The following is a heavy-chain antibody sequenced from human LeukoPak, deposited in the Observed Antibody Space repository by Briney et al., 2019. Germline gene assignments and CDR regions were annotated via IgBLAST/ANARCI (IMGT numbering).Heavy chain of an antibody. J-gene: IGHJ4*02. CDR1: GFTFSSYG. D-gene: IGHD5-12*01. CDR2: ISYDGSNK. Sequence: PGGSLRLSCAASGFTFSSYGMHWVRQAPGKGLEWVAVISYDGSNKYYADSVKGRFTISRDNSKNTLYLQMNSLRAEDTAVYYCAKDIYSGYELAYFDYWGQGTLVTVSS. CDR3: AKDIYSGYELAYFDY. V-gene: IGHV3-30*18.